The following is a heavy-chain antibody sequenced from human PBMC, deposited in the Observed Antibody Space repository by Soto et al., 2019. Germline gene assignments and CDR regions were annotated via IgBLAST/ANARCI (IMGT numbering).Heavy chain of an antibody. CDR3: ARDRNGLGGIDY. D-gene: IGHD1-1*01. Sequence: QLQLQESGSGLVKPSQTLSLTCAVSGGSISSGGFSWSWIRQPPGKGLEWIGYIFQSGSPSYNPSLKSRITISVERSKNQFFLKLSSVTAADTAVYYCARDRNGLGGIDYWGQGTLVTVSS. J-gene: IGHJ4*02. CDR2: IFQSGSP. V-gene: IGHV4-30-2*01. CDR1: GGSISSGGFS.